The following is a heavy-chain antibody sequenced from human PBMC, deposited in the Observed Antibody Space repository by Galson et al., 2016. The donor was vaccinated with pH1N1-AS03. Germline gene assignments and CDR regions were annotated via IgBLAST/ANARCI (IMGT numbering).Heavy chain of an antibody. CDR2: ISHSGNT. V-gene: IGHV4-38-2*01. Sequence: SETLSLTCAVSVYSISSGFHWAWVRQPPSKGLEWIGTISHSGNTYYNPSLKSRVTMSVDTSKNQFSLKLSSVTAADAAVYSCERFSGVYQFDYWGQGTLFTDSS. D-gene: IGHD1-26*01. J-gene: IGHJ4*02. CDR1: VYSISSGFH. CDR3: ERFSGVYQFDY.